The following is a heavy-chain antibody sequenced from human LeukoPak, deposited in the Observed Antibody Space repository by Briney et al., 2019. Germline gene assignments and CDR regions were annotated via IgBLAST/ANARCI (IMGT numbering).Heavy chain of an antibody. CDR1: GFTFSSYG. CDR2: IRYDGSNK. CDR3: ARDHHRRLYDSQARDTFDI. D-gene: IGHD3-22*01. J-gene: IGHJ3*02. V-gene: IGHV3-30*02. Sequence: GGSLRLSCAASGFTFSSYGMHWVRQAPGKGLEWVAFIRYDGSNKYYADSVKGRFTISRDNSKNSLYLQMNSLRAEDTAVYYCARDHHRRLYDSQARDTFDIWGQGTMVTVSS.